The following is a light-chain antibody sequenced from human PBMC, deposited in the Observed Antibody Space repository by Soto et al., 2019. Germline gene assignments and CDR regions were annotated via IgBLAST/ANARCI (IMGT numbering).Light chain of an antibody. J-gene: IGLJ2*01. CDR1: NSNIGSNT. CDR2: RNN. CDR3: GGWDDSLSGPV. Sequence: QSVLTQPPSASGTPGQRVTISCSGSNSNIGSNTVNWYQQLPGTAPKLLIQRNNQRPSGVPARFSGSKSDTSASLAISGLRSEDEADYYCGGWDDSLSGPVFGGGTKLTVL. V-gene: IGLV1-47*01.